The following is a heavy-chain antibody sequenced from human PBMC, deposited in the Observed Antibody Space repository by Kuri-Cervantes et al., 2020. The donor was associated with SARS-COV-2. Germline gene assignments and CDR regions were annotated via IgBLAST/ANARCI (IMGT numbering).Heavy chain of an antibody. Sequence: ASVKVSCKASGYTFTDYYIHWMRQAPGQGLEWMGWINPNSGGTNYAQKFQGWVTMTRETSITTAYMELSRLTSDDTAVYYCARGPPITIFAVLRGRENRFDPWGQGTLVTVSS. CDR1: GYTFTDYY. CDR3: ARGPPITIFAVLRGRENRFDP. D-gene: IGHD3-3*01. J-gene: IGHJ5*02. CDR2: INPNSGGT. V-gene: IGHV1-2*04.